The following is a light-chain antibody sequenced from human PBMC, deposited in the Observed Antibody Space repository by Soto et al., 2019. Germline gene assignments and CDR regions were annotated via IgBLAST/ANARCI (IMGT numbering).Light chain of an antibody. CDR3: QQYGGSRWT. Sequence: EIVLTQSPGTLSLSPGERATLSCRASQSVSSTYLAWYQQKPGQAPRLLIYVASNRATGIPDRFSGSGSGTDFTLTISRLEPDDFAVYYCQQYGGSRWTFGQGTRVDI. J-gene: IGKJ1*01. CDR2: VAS. CDR1: QSVSSTY. V-gene: IGKV3-20*01.